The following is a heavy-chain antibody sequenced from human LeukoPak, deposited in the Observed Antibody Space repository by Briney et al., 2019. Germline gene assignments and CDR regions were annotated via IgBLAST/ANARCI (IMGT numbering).Heavy chain of an antibody. CDR1: GFTFSSYW. CDR2: IKQDESEK. V-gene: IGHV3-7*03. J-gene: IGHJ4*02. D-gene: IGHD6-19*01. CDR3: AKGSGYSSGWSTG. Sequence: PGGSLRLSCAASGFTFSSYWMAWVRQVPGQGPEWVANIKQDESEKYYVDSVKGRFTISRDSAKNSLYLQMNSLRAEDTALYYCAKGSGYSSGWSTGWGQGTLVTVSS.